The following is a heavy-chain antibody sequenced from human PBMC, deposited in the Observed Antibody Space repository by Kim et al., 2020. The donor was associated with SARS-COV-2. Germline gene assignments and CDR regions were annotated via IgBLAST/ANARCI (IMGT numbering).Heavy chain of an antibody. CDR2: INHSGST. CDR1: GGSFSGYY. J-gene: IGHJ6*03. D-gene: IGHD2-2*01. CDR3: ARAIRLKGTSCVHPSCYYYMDV. Sequence: SETLSLTCAVYGGSFSGYYWSWIRQPPGKGLEWIGEINHSGSTNYNPSLKSRVTISVDTSKNQFSLKLSSVTAADTAVYYCARAIRLKGTSCVHPSCYYYMDVWGKGTTVTVSS. V-gene: IGHV4-34*01.